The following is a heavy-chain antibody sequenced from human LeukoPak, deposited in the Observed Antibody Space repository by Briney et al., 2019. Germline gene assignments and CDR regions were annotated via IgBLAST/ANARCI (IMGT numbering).Heavy chain of an antibody. CDR2: IWYDGSNK. CDR3: AKKRDAFDI. D-gene: IGHD5-24*01. V-gene: IGHV3-33*06. CDR1: GFTFSSYG. J-gene: IGHJ3*02. Sequence: GRSLRLSCAASGFTFSSYGMHWVRQAPGKGLEWVAVIWYDGSNKYYADSVKGRFTISRDNSKNTLYLQMHNLRAEDTAVYYCAKKRDAFDIWGQGTVVTVSS.